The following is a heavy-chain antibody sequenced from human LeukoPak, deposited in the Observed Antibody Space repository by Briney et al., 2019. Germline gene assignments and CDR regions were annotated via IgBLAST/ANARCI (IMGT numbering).Heavy chain of an antibody. Sequence: SETLSLTCAVSGGSISSSNWWSWVRQPPGKGLEWIGEIYHSGSTNYNPSLKSRVTISVDKSKNQFSLKLSSVTAADTAVYYCARDPRFGYSYGGFDYWGQGTLVTVSS. J-gene: IGHJ4*02. V-gene: IGHV4-4*02. CDR1: GGSISSSNW. CDR3: ARDPRFGYSYGGFDY. CDR2: IYHSGST. D-gene: IGHD5-18*01.